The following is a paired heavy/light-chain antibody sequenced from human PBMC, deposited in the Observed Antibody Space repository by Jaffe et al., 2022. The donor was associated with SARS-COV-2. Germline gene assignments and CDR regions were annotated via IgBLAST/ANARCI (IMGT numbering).Heavy chain of an antibody. V-gene: IGHV3-72*01. CDR2: ARNKANSHTT. D-gene: IGHD2-15*01. J-gene: IGHJ6*02. Sequence: EVQLVESGGGLVQPGGSLRLSCAASGFTFSDHYMDWVRQAPGKGLEWVGRARNKANSHTTEYAASVKGRFTISRDDSKNSLFLQMNSLKTEDTALYYCARVVVVAGNYFLDVWGQGTTVIVSS. CDR3: ARVVVVAGNYFLDV. CDR1: GFTFSDHY.
Light chain of an antibody. CDR2: GAS. CDR3: QQYHSYPLT. Sequence: DIQMTQSPSSLSASVGDRVTITCRASQGINNYLVWFQQKPGKAPKSLIYGASSLQSGVPSKFSGSGSGTDFTLTISSLQPEDFATYYCQQYHSYPLTFGGGTKVEIK. V-gene: IGKV1-16*02. CDR1: QGINNY. J-gene: IGKJ4*01.